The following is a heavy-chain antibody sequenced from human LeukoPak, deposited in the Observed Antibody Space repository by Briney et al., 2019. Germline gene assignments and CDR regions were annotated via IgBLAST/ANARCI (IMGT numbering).Heavy chain of an antibody. Sequence: GESLQISCQGFGYSFTSYWVAWVRQMPGKGLEWMGIIYPGGSEVRYSPTFEGQVTISADTSNTTAYLQWSSLKASDTAMYYCARTGYCSGGSCYKMDVWGQGTTVTVSS. J-gene: IGHJ6*02. D-gene: IGHD2-15*01. CDR2: IYPGGSEV. V-gene: IGHV5-51*01. CDR1: GYSFTSYW. CDR3: ARTGYCSGGSCYKMDV.